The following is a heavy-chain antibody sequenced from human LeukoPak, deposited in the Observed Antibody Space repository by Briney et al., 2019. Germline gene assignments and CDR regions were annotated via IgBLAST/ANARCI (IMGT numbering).Heavy chain of an antibody. CDR1: GGTFTSYA. CDR3: ASSPAAMTWFDP. Sequence: ASVKVSCKASGGTFTSYAISWVRQAPGQGLEWMGRIIPILGIANYAQKFQGRVTITADKSTSTAYMYLSSLRSEDTAVYHCASSPAAMTWFDPWGQGNLVTVSS. V-gene: IGHV1-69*04. CDR2: IIPILGIA. J-gene: IGHJ5*02. D-gene: IGHD2-2*01.